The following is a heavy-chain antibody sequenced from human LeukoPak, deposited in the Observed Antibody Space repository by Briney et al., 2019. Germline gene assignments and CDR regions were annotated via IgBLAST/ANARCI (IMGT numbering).Heavy chain of an antibody. Sequence: SETLSLTCTVSGGSISSSSYYWGWIRQPPGKGLEWIGSIYYSGSTYYNPSLKSRVTISVDTSKNQFSLKLSSETAADTAVYYCARLGYCSGGSCYNSNWFDPWGQGTLVTVSS. D-gene: IGHD2-15*01. V-gene: IGHV4-39*01. J-gene: IGHJ5*02. CDR2: IYYSGST. CDR3: ARLGYCSGGSCYNSNWFDP. CDR1: GGSISSSSYY.